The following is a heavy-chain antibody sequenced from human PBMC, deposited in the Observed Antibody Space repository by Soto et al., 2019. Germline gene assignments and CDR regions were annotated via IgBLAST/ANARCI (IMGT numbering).Heavy chain of an antibody. J-gene: IGHJ4*02. Sequence: SVKVSCKASGGTFSNYTISWVRQAPGQGLEWMGRIIPILDIANYAQKFQGRVTITADKSTSTAYMELSSLRSEDTAVYYCARDYGGNSGSYFDYWGQGTLVTVSS. CDR3: ARDYGGNSGSYFDY. D-gene: IGHD4-17*01. CDR2: IIPILDIA. CDR1: GGTFSNYT. V-gene: IGHV1-69*04.